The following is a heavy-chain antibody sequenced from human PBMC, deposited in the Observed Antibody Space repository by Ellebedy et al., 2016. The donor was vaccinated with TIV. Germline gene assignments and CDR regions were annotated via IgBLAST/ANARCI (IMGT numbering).Heavy chain of an antibody. CDR1: GFIFSNYW. J-gene: IGHJ4*02. Sequence: GGSLRLSXAASGFIFSNYWMSWVRQAPGKGPEWVAHIEGDGSEKNYVDFVKGRFIISRDSAKNSLYLDMNSLRTDDTAVYYCARSVAGFDTWGLGTLVTVSS. V-gene: IGHV3-7*04. CDR2: IEGDGSEK. D-gene: IGHD4-23*01. CDR3: ARSVAGFDT.